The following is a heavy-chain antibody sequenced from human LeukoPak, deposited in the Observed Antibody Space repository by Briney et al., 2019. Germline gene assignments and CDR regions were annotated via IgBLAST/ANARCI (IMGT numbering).Heavy chain of an antibody. D-gene: IGHD4-11*01. V-gene: IGHV3-30*02. Sequence: GGSLRLSCAASGFTFSSYSMHWVRQAPGKGLEWVAFIRYDGSNKYYADSVKGRFTISRDNSKNTLYLQMNSLRAEDTAVYYCAKDLYSAYSNYVFSGFDYWGQGTLVTVSS. CDR1: GFTFSSYS. J-gene: IGHJ4*02. CDR2: IRYDGSNK. CDR3: AKDLYSAYSNYVFSGFDY.